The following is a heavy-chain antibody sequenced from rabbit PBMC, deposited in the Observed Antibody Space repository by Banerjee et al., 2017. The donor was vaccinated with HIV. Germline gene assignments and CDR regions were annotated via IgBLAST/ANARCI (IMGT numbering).Heavy chain of an antibody. J-gene: IGHJ4*01. V-gene: IGHV1S40*01. CDR1: GFDFSVHA. CDR3: ARDNYATTDYFLFNL. CDR2: IYTDSDTT. Sequence: QSVEESGGDLVKPGASLTLTCTASGFDFSVHAMCWVRQAPGKGLEWIACIYTDSDTTYYANWAKGRFTISKTSSTTVTLQMTSLTVADTATYFCARDNYATTDYFLFNLWGPGTLVTVS. D-gene: IGHD6-1*01.